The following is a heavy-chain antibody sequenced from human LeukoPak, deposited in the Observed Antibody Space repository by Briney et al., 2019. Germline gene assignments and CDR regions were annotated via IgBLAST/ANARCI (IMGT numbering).Heavy chain of an antibody. Sequence: SGGSLRLSCTASGFTFGSSGMHWVRQATGKGLEWVAFVRNDGTTKSYAESVKCRSTVSRDDSKNTLYLHMSSLRAEDTAVYYCARDDTMIVGGHFDYWGQGTLVTVSS. CDR3: ARDDTMIVGGHFDY. D-gene: IGHD3-22*01. CDR2: VRNDGTTK. V-gene: IGHV3-30*02. J-gene: IGHJ4*02. CDR1: GFTFGSSG.